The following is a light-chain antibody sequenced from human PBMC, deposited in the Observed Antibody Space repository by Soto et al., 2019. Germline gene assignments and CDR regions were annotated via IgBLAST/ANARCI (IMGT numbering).Light chain of an antibody. V-gene: IGKV3-15*01. J-gene: IGKJ2*01. CDR2: GAS. CDR1: QNVNSD. CDR3: QQYNKWPPLYT. Sequence: EIVMTQSPVILSVSPGERATLSCRASQNVNSDLAWYQQKPGQAPRILIYGASTRATDIPVRISGSGSGTDSTLTITGLQSEDFAVYYCQQYNKWPPLYTFGQGTKLEIK.